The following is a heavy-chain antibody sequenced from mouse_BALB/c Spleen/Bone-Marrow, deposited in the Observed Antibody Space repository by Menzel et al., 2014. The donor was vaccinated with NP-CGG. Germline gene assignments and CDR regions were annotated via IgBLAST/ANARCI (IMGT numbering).Heavy chain of an antibody. D-gene: IGHD2-2*01. J-gene: IGHJ4*01. CDR1: GYTFTDYN. V-gene: IGHV1S29*02. CDR3: AREGGYYDALDF. Sequence: VQLQQSGPELVKPGASVKISCKASGYTFTDYNMHWVKQSHGKSLEWIGYIYPYNGGTGYNQKFKSKATLTVDTSSSTAYMELRSLTSEDSAAYYCAREGGYYDALDFWGQGTSVTVSS. CDR2: IYPYNGGT.